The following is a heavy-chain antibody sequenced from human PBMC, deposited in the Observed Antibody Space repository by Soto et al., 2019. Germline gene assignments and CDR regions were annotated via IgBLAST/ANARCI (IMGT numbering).Heavy chain of an antibody. J-gene: IGHJ6*02. Sequence: GGSLRLSCRVSGFTFNNSGMHWVRQAPGKGLEWMAVISYDGSDKYYADFVKGRVIISRDNSKNTLNLEMNSLRAEDTATYYCVKDRVPGAYGHYYGMDVWGQGTTVTVSS. CDR3: VKDRVPGAYGHYYGMDV. CDR2: ISYDGSDK. V-gene: IGHV3-30*18. D-gene: IGHD5-12*01. CDR1: GFTFNNSG.